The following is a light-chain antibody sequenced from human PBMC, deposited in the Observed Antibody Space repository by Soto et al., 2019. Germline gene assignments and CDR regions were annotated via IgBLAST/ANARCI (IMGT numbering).Light chain of an antibody. CDR2: GAS. J-gene: IGKJ2*01. Sequence: DIVLTQSPGTLSLSPGERATLSCRASQSVRGNYLAWYQQKPGQAPRLLIYGASSRATGIPDRFSGSGSGKDFTLTISRLEPEDFAVYYCQQYDSSPLYTCGQGTKLEIK. CDR3: QQYDSSPLYT. V-gene: IGKV3-20*01. CDR1: QSVRGNY.